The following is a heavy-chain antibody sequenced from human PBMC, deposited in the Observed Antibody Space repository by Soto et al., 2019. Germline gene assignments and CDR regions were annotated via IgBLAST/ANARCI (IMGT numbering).Heavy chain of an antibody. CDR1: GYTFTSYG. CDR2: ISAYNGNT. CDR3: ARVGAVAGPGGGYYFDY. J-gene: IGHJ4*02. Sequence: GASVKVSCKASGYTFTSYGISWVRQAPGQGLEWMGWISAYNGNTNYAQKLQGRVTMTTDTSTSTAYMELRSLRSDDTAVYYCARVGAVAGPGGGYYFDYSGQGTLVTVSS. V-gene: IGHV1-18*01. D-gene: IGHD6-19*01.